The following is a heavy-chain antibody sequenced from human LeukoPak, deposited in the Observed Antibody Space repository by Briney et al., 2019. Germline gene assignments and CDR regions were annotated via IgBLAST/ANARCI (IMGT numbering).Heavy chain of an antibody. V-gene: IGHV3-21*01. Sequence: GGSLRLSCAASGFTFSSSAMNWVRQAPGKGLEWVSSISSSSSYIYYADSVKGRFTISRDNAKNSLYLQMNSLRAEDTAVYYCARDRRGGSYGFDAFDIWGQGTMVTVSS. D-gene: IGHD1-26*01. CDR1: GFTFSSSA. J-gene: IGHJ3*02. CDR2: ISSSSSYI. CDR3: ARDRRGGSYGFDAFDI.